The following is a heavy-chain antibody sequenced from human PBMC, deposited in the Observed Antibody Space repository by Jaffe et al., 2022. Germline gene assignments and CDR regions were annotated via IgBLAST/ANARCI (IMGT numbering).Heavy chain of an antibody. J-gene: IGHJ3*02. CDR1: GGSISSYY. CDR2: IYYSGST. Sequence: QVQLQESGPGLVKPSETLSLTCTVSGGSISSYYWSWIRQPPGKGLEWIGYIYYSGSTNYNPSLKSRVTISVDTSKNQFSLKLSSVTAADTAVYYCARVPPYGDYATRIAFDIWGQGTMVTVSS. D-gene: IGHD4-17*01. CDR3: ARVPPYGDYATRIAFDI. V-gene: IGHV4-59*01.